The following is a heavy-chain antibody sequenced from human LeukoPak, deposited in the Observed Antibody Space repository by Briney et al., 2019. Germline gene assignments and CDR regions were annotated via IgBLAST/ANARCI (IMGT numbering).Heavy chain of an antibody. Sequence: TSETLSLTCTVSGGSISSYYWSWIRQPAGKGLEWIGRIYSSGSTNYNPSLKSRVTMSVDTSKYQFSLKLSSVTAADTAVYYCARGPYCTSTSCYLDYWGQGTLVTVSS. CDR2: IYSSGST. V-gene: IGHV4-4*07. D-gene: IGHD2-2*01. J-gene: IGHJ4*02. CDR3: ARGPYCTSTSCYLDY. CDR1: GGSISSYY.